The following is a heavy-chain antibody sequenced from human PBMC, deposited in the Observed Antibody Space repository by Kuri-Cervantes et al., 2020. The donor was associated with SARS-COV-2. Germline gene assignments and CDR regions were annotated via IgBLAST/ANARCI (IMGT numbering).Heavy chain of an antibody. CDR3: ARTYYDFRSGYLSRHDAFDI. J-gene: IGHJ3*02. D-gene: IGHD3-3*01. V-gene: IGHV2-70*11. Sequence: SGPTLVKPTQTLTLTCTFSGFSLTTSGMCVSWIRQPPGKALEWLARIDWDDDKYYSTSLKTRLTISKDTSKNQVVLTMTNMDPVDTATYYCARTYYDFRSGYLSRHDAFDIWGQGTMVTVSS. CDR2: IDWDDDK. CDR1: GFSLTTSGMC.